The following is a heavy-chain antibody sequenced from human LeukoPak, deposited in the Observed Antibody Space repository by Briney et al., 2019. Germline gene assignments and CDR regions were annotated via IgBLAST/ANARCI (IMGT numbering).Heavy chain of an antibody. CDR3: AKSGLNRFDY. CDR2: LFSGGSS. V-gene: IGHV3-66*01. CDR1: GFTVSSNY. Sequence: GGSLRLSCAASGFTVSSNYMSWVRQAPGKGLEWVSVLFSGGSSNYADSVKGRFTISRDNSKNTLYLQMNSLRAEDTAVYYCAKSGLNRFDYWGQGTLVTVSS. J-gene: IGHJ4*02. D-gene: IGHD2-15*01.